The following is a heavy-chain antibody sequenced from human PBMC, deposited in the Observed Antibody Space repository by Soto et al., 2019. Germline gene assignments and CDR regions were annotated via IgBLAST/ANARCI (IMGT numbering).Heavy chain of an antibody. Sequence: GGSLRLSCAASGFTVSSNYMSWVRQAPGKGLEWVSVIYSGGSTYYADSVTGRFTISRDNSKNTLYLQTNSLRAEDTAVYYCARGPTYYYDTSGKGLVYWGQGTLVTVSS. J-gene: IGHJ4*02. V-gene: IGHV3-53*01. CDR1: GFTVSSNY. CDR3: ARGPTYYYDTSGKGLVY. D-gene: IGHD3-22*01. CDR2: IYSGGST.